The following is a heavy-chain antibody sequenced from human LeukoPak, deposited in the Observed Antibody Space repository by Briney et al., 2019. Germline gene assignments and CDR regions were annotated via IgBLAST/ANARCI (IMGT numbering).Heavy chain of an antibody. J-gene: IGHJ4*02. CDR1: GGSISSSSYY. D-gene: IGHD4-11*01. Sequence: SETLSLTCTASGGSISSSSYYWGWIRQPPGKGLEWIGSIYYSGSTYYNPSLKSRVTMSLDTPKNQFSMRLTSVTAADTAVYYCARPYNNYYIDYWGQGALVTVSS. CDR2: IYYSGST. CDR3: ARPYNNYYIDY. V-gene: IGHV4-39*07.